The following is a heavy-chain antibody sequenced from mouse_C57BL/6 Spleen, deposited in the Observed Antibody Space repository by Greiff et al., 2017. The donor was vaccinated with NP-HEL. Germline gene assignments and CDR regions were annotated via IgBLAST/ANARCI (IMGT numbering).Heavy chain of an antibody. CDR2: IDPSDSET. CDR3: ANSNSYAMDY. CDR1: GYTFTSYW. V-gene: IGHV1-52*01. J-gene: IGHJ4*01. Sequence: QVQLKQPGAELVRPGSSVKLSCKASGYTFTSYWMHWVKQRPIQGLEWIGNIDPSDSETHYNQKFKDKATLTVDKSSSTAYMQLSSLTSEDSAVYYCANSNSYAMDYWGQGTSVTVSS. D-gene: IGHD2-5*01.